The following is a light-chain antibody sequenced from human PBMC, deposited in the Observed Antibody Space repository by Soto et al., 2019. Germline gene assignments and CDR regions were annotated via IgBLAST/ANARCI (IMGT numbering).Light chain of an antibody. CDR3: QQYHNWPIT. CDR1: QSVSSN. Sequence: EIVMTQSPATLSVSPGESATLSCRASQSVSSNLAWHQQKPGQAHRILMYDASTRATGIPARFSGSGSGTEFTLTIRSLQSEDFAVYYCQQYHNWPITFGQGTKVDIK. V-gene: IGKV3-15*01. J-gene: IGKJ1*01. CDR2: DAS.